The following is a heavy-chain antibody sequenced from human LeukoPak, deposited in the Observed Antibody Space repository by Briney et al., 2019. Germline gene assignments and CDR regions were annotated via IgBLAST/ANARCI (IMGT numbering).Heavy chain of an antibody. CDR3: ARSIHHYYDSSGYLAGD. Sequence: VKVSCKASGGTFSSYGISWVRQAPGQGLEWMGGIIPIFGTANYAQKFQGRVTITADESTSTAYMELSSLRSEDTAVYYCARSIHHYYDSSGYLAGDWGQGTLVTVSS. V-gene: IGHV1-69*13. CDR2: IIPIFGTA. J-gene: IGHJ4*02. CDR1: GGTFSSYG. D-gene: IGHD3-22*01.